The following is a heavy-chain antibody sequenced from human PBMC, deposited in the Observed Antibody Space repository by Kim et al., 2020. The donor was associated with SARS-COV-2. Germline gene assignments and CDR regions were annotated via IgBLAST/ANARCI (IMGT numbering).Heavy chain of an antibody. Sequence: ASVKVSCKASGYTFTSYYMHWVRQAPGQGLEWMGIINPSGGTTSYAQKFQGRVTMTRDTSTSTVYMELSSLRAEDTAVYYCARPRVPAAPHDGFDIWGQGTVVTVSS. D-gene: IGHD2-2*01. J-gene: IGHJ3*02. CDR2: INPSGGTT. CDR3: ARPRVPAAPHDGFDI. V-gene: IGHV1-46*01. CDR1: GYTFTSYY.